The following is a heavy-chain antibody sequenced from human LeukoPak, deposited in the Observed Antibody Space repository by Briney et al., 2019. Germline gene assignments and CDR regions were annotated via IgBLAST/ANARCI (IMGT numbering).Heavy chain of an antibody. CDR1: GFTFSSYA. Sequence: GGSLRLSCAASGFTFSSYAMSWVRQAPGKGLEWASTISGSGGSTYYADSVKGRFTISRDNFRNTLYVQMNSLRAEDTAVYYCAKAYYDFWSGYYTYWGQGTLVTVSS. V-gene: IGHV3-23*01. J-gene: IGHJ4*02. CDR3: AKAYYDFWSGYYTY. CDR2: ISGSGGST. D-gene: IGHD3-3*01.